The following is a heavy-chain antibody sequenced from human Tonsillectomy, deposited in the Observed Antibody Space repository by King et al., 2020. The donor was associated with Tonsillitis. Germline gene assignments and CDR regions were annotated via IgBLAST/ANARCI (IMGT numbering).Heavy chain of an antibody. J-gene: IGHJ4*02. V-gene: IGHV3-23*04. CDR3: AKDGHSSGWYYFDY. Sequence: EVQLVESGGGLVQPGGSLRLSRAASGFTFSSYAMSWVRQAPGKGLEWVSGISSSGGNTYYADSVKGRFTISRDNSKNTLYLQMNSLRAGDTAAYYCAKDGHSSGWYYFDYWGQGTLVTVS. D-gene: IGHD6-19*01. CDR1: GFTFSSYA. CDR2: ISSSGGNT.